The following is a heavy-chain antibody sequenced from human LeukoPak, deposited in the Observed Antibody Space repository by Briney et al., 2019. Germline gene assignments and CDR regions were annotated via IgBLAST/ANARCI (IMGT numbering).Heavy chain of an antibody. Sequence: SETLSLTCTVSGGSISSGGYYWSWIRQHPGKGLEWIAYIYYSGSTYYNPSLKSRVTISVDTSKNQFSLKLSSVTAADTAVYFCATRQPDGYSLEWGQGTLVTVSS. D-gene: IGHD5-24*01. CDR2: IYYSGST. V-gene: IGHV4-31*03. CDR3: ATRQPDGYSLE. J-gene: IGHJ4*02. CDR1: GGSISSGGYY.